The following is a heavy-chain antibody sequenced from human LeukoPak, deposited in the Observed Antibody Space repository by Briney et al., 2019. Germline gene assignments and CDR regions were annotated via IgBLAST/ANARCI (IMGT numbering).Heavy chain of an antibody. Sequence: ASVKVSCKASGYTFTSYGISWVRQAPGQGLEWMGWISAYNGNTNYAQKLQGRVTMTTDTSTSTANMELRSLRSDDTAVYYCARGQTDYDILTGYYPSYGMDVWGQGTTVTVSS. CDR2: ISAYNGNT. J-gene: IGHJ6*02. V-gene: IGHV1-18*01. CDR1: GYTFTSYG. D-gene: IGHD3-9*01. CDR3: ARGQTDYDILTGYYPSYGMDV.